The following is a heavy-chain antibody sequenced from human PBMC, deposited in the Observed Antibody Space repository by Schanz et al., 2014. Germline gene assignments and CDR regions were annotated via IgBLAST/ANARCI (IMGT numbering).Heavy chain of an antibody. CDR2: INHSGGT. CDR1: GGSSSDCY. CDR3: ELITLDRGVRNDY. J-gene: IGHJ4*02. Sequence: QVQLQQWGAGLLKASETLSLTCAVYGGSSSDCYWSWIRQPPGKGLEWIGEINHSGGTNYNPSLKSRVPMSVDTSKNQFSLILTSVTAADTAVYYCELITLDRGVRNDYWGQGTLVSVSS. D-gene: IGHD3-10*01. V-gene: IGHV4-34*01.